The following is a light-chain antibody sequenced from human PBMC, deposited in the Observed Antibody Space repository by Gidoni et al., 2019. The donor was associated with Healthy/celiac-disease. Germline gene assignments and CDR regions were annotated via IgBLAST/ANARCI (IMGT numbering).Light chain of an antibody. J-gene: IGKJ2*01. CDR1: QSVSSSD. Sequence: EIVLTQSPGPLSSSPGERATLSCRASQSVSSSDLAWYQQKTGQAPRLLIYGAASRATGIPDRFSGSGSGTDFTLTISRLEPEDFAVYYCQQYGSSLYTFXXXTKLEIK. CDR2: GAA. V-gene: IGKV3-20*01. CDR3: QQYGSSLYT.